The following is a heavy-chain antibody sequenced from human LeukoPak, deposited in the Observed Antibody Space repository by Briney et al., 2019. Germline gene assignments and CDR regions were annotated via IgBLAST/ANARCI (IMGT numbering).Heavy chain of an antibody. Sequence: SETLSLTCTVSGGSISSGSYYWSWIRQPAGAGLEWIGRIYISGSTDYNPSLRSRVTISVDTSKNQFSLKLSSVTAADTAVYYCARDDYMDVWGKGTTVTVSS. CDR1: GGSISSGSYY. CDR2: IYISGST. V-gene: IGHV4-61*02. CDR3: ARDDYMDV. J-gene: IGHJ6*03.